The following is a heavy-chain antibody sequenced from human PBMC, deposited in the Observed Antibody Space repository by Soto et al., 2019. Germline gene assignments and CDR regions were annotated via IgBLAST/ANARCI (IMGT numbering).Heavy chain of an antibody. D-gene: IGHD3-3*01. CDR1: GFTFSSYS. V-gene: IGHV3-48*01. J-gene: IGHJ4*02. CDR3: ASQYYDFWSGYYYFDY. Sequence: EVQQVESGGGLVQPGGSLRLSCAASGFTFSSYSMNWVRQAPGKGLEWVSYISSSSSTIYYADSVKGRFTISRDNAKNSLYLQMNSLRAEDTAVYYCASQYYDFWSGYYYFDYWGQGTLVTVSS. CDR2: ISSSSSTI.